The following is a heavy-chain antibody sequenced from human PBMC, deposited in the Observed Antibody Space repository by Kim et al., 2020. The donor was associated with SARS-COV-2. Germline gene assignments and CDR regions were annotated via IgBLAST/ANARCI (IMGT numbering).Heavy chain of an antibody. V-gene: IGHV3-7*03. D-gene: IGHD2-15*01. CDR2: IKPDGSEK. CDR3: ARLSGWGRFDR. Sequence: GGSLRLSCTSSGFTFRDYWMNWIRQAPGKGLEWVASIKPDGSEKHYGDSVKGRFTISRDQAKYSVYLQMDTLRAEDTAIYYCARLSGWGRFDRWGQGTLVTVSS. J-gene: IGHJ5*02. CDR1: GFTFRDYW.